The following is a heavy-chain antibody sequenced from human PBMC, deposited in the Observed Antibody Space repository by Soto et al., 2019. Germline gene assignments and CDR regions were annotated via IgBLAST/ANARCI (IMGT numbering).Heavy chain of an antibody. CDR3: ARVGDFWSGYYRVPGDY. J-gene: IGHJ4*02. CDR1: GYTFTSYG. V-gene: IGHV1-18*01. Sequence: GASVKVSCKASGYTFTSYGISWVRQAPGQGLEWMGWIGAYNGNTNYAQKLQGRVTMTTDTSTSTAYMELRSLRSDDTAVYYCARVGDFWSGYYRVPGDYWGQGTLVTVSS. D-gene: IGHD3-3*01. CDR2: IGAYNGNT.